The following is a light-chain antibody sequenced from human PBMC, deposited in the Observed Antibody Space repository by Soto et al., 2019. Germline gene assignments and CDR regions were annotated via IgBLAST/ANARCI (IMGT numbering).Light chain of an antibody. CDR3: SSYTSSSTPAA. V-gene: IGLV2-14*01. Sequence: SVLTQPASVSGSPGQSITISCTGTSSDVGGYNYVSWYQQHPGKAPKLMIYDVSNRPSGVSNRFSGSKSGNTASLTISGLQAEDEADYYCSSYTSSSTPAAFGGATNVTVL. J-gene: IGLJ2*01. CDR2: DVS. CDR1: SSDVGGYNY.